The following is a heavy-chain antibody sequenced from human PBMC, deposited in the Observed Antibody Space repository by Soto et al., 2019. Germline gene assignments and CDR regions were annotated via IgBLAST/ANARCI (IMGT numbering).Heavy chain of an antibody. CDR3: ASQIPGARNYYYYGMDG. J-gene: IGHJ6*02. V-gene: IGHV5-10-1*01. Sequence: GESLKISCNGSGYSFTSYWISWVRQMPGKGLEWMGRIDPSDSYTNYSPSFQGHVTISADKSISTAYLQWSSLKASDTAMYYCASQIPGARNYYYYGMDGWDRGTTVTVCS. CDR2: IDPSDSYT. CDR1: GYSFTSYW. D-gene: IGHD2-2*01.